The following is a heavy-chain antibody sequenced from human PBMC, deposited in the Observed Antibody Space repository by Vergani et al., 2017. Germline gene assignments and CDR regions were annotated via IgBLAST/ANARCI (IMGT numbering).Heavy chain of an antibody. D-gene: IGHD5-18*01. V-gene: IGHV1-3*01. CDR3: ATGPSIQLWIIFDY. CDR2: INAGNGNT. CDR1: GYTFTSYA. Sequence: QVQLVQSGAEVKKPGASVKVSCKASGYTFTSYAMHWVRQAPGQRLEWMGWINAGNGNTKYSQKFQGRVTITRDTSTDTAYMELSSLRSEDTAVYYCATGPSIQLWIIFDYWGQGTLVTVSS. J-gene: IGHJ4*02.